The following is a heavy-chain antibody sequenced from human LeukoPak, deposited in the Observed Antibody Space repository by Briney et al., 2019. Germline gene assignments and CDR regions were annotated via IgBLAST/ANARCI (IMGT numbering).Heavy chain of an antibody. CDR1: GFTVSSNY. Sequence: PGGSLRLSCAASGFTVSSNYMSWVRQAPGKGLEWVSVIYSGGSTYYADSVKGRFTISRDNSKNTLYLQMNSLRAEDTAVYYCTKRLVRHFDYWGQGTLVTVSS. J-gene: IGHJ4*02. D-gene: IGHD6-19*01. CDR3: TKRLVRHFDY. CDR2: IYSGGST. V-gene: IGHV3-53*01.